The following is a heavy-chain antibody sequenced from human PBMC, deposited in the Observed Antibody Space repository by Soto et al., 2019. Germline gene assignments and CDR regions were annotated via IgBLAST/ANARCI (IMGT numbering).Heavy chain of an antibody. CDR3: ARDRRAIFGVANKLEYYYYGMDV. V-gene: IGHV3-21*01. CDR1: GFTFSSYS. Sequence: GGSLRLSCAASGFTFSSYSMNWVRQAPGKGLEWVSSISSSSSYIYYADSVKGRFTISRDNAKNSLYLQMNSLRAEDTAVYYCARDRRAIFGVANKLEYYYYGMDVWGQGTTVTVSS. CDR2: ISSSSSYI. J-gene: IGHJ6*02. D-gene: IGHD3-3*01.